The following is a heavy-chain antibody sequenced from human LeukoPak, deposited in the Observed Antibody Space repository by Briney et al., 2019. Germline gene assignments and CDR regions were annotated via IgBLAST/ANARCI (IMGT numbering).Heavy chain of an antibody. Sequence: SETLSLTCAVYGGSFSGYYWTWIRQLPGKGLEWIGEISDSGSSNYNPSLKSRITMSVDTSKNQFSLKLSSVTAADTAVYYCARVMGSGWTGFDYWGQGTLVTVSS. V-gene: IGHV4-34*10. CDR1: GGSFSGYY. D-gene: IGHD6-19*01. J-gene: IGHJ4*02. CDR3: ARVMGSGWTGFDY. CDR2: ISDSGSS.